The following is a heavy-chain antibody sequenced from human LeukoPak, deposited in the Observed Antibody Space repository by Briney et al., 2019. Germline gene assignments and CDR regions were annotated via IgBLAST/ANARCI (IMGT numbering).Heavy chain of an antibody. D-gene: IGHD5-24*01. CDR1: GFTFSSYW. J-gene: IGHJ4*02. CDR2: IKQDGSEK. CDR3: AKEFPEGGVRWLQPPHS. V-gene: IGHV3-7*01. Sequence: QTGGSLRLSCAASGFTFSSYWMSWVRQAPGKGLEWVANIKQDGSEKYYVDSVKGRFTISRDNSKNTLYLQMNSLRAEDTAVYYCAKEFPEGGVRWLQPPHSWGQGTLVTVSS.